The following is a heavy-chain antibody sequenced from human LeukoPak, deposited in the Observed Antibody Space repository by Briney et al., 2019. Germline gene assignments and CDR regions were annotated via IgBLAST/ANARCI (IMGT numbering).Heavy chain of an antibody. V-gene: IGHV3-15*01. CDR2: LKSKDDGKTA. Sequence: PGGSLRVSCATSGFTFINSWMRWVCQAPGKGLEWVGRLKSKDDGKTADYGAPVRGRFIISRDDSKGTLYLQMNSLKTEDTGVYYCNTLGDTYGSGYWGRGTLVTVSS. J-gene: IGHJ1*01. CDR1: GFTFINSW. CDR3: NTLGDTYGSGY. D-gene: IGHD3-10*01.